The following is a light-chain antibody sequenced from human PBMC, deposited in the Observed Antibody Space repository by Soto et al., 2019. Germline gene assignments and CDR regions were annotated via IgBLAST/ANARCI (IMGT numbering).Light chain of an antibody. CDR3: QQSYSTLSIT. V-gene: IGKV1-39*01. CDR2: AAS. J-gene: IGKJ5*01. Sequence: DIQMTQSPSSLSASVGDRVTITCRASESISRHLKWYQQKPGKAPKLLIYAASSLQNGVPSRFSGGGSGTDFSLTISNLQPEDFATYYCQQSYSTLSITFGQGTRLEIK. CDR1: ESISRH.